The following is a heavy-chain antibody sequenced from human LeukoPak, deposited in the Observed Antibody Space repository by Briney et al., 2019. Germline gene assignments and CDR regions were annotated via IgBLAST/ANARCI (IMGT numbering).Heavy chain of an antibody. D-gene: IGHD1-26*01. J-gene: IGHJ4*02. CDR3: AKDLATTTLGYFDY. CDR2: IWGSGGRT. V-gene: IGHV3-23*01. Sequence: PGGSLRLSCAASGFTFSSYAMTWVRQAPGKGLEWVSSIWGSGGRTYYADSVKGRFSISRDSSKNTLYLQMNSLGAEDTAVYYCAKDLATTTLGYFDYWGQGTLVTVSS. CDR1: GFTFSSYA.